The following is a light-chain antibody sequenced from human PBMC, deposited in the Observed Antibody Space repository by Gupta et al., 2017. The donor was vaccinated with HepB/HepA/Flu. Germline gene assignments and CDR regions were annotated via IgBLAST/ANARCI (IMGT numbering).Light chain of an antibody. J-gene: IGKJ1*01. CDR1: RGSRND. V-gene: IGKV1-6*01. CDR3: LQDYFYPRT. Sequence: AVQMTQSPSSLSASVGDRVTITGRASRGSRNDLAWYQQKPGKAPRLLIFAASSLQSGVPSRFSGSGSGTDFTLTISGLQPEDFATYYCLQDYFYPRTFGQGTKVDFK. CDR2: AAS.